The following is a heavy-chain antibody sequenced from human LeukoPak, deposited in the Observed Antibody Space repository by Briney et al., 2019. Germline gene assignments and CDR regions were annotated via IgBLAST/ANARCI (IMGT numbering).Heavy chain of an antibody. CDR1: GFTFSNYW. V-gene: IGHV3-74*01. D-gene: IGHD6-19*01. Sequence: GGSLRLSCAASGFTFSNYWMHWVRQAPGKGLVWVSRINSDGSNTVYADFVKGRFTISRDNAKNTLYLQLNSLRAEDTAVYYCARVVSSGWIDAFDIWGQGTMVTVSS. J-gene: IGHJ3*02. CDR2: INSDGSNT. CDR3: ARVVSSGWIDAFDI.